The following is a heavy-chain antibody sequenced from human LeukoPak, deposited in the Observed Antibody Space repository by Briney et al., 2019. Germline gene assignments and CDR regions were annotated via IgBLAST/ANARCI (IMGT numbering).Heavy chain of an antibody. CDR1: GYTFTSYG. Sequence: GASVKVSCKASGYTFTSYGISWVRQAPGQGLEWMGWISAYNGNTNYAQKLQGRVTMTTDTSTSTAYMELRSLRSDDTAVYYCARGSTVLRYFDWLTIDYWGEGTLVTVSS. J-gene: IGHJ4*02. CDR3: ARGSTVLRYFDWLTIDY. V-gene: IGHV1-18*01. CDR2: ISAYNGNT. D-gene: IGHD3-9*01.